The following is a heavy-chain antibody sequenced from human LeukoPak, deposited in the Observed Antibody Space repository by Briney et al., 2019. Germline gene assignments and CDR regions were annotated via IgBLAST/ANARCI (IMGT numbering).Heavy chain of an antibody. D-gene: IGHD2/OR15-2a*01. CDR2: INPNSGGT. V-gene: IGHV1-2*02. Sequence: ASVKVSCKASGGTFSSYAISWVRQAPGQGLEWMGWINPNSGGTNYAQKFQGRVTMTRDTSISTAYMELSGLRSEDTAVYYCATSVDGLVTIRTYFEHWGQGTLITVSS. CDR3: ATSVDGLVTIRTYFEH. CDR1: GGTFSSYA. J-gene: IGHJ4*02.